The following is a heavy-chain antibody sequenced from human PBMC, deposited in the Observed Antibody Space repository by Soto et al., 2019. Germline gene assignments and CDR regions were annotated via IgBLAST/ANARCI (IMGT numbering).Heavy chain of an antibody. V-gene: IGHV1-3*01. J-gene: IGHJ6*03. CDR1: GYTFTTYP. D-gene: IGHD2-2*01. CDR2: INAGNGHT. Sequence: ASVKVSCKASGYTFTTYPMHWVRHAPGQRLEWMGWINAGNGHTKYSQKFQGRVSITRDTSASTAYMELSSLRSEDTAVYYCATGRLVPAVYYN. CDR3: ATGRLVPAVYYN.